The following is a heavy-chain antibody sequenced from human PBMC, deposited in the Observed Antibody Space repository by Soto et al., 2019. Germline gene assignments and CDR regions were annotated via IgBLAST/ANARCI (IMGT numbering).Heavy chain of an antibody. V-gene: IGHV1-3*01. J-gene: IGHJ5*02. CDR3: ERHSLDP. CDR1: GDGCTCYA. Sequence: SVKGSWKGAGDGCTCYALDGGGQSPGQRGEWMGWLPAANGNTKYSQKFQRTVTIPRDTSASTAYMELSRLRSEDTDVYYCERHSLDPWGQGPLVTVS. D-gene: IGHD2-21*01. CDR2: LPAANGNT.